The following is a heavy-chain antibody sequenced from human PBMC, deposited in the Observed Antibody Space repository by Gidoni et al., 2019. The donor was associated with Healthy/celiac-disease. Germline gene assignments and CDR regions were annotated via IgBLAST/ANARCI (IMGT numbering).Heavy chain of an antibody. V-gene: IGHV3-53*01. CDR1: GFTVSSNY. Sequence: EVQLVESGGGLIQPGGSLRLSCAASGFTVSSNYMSWVRQAPGKGLEWVSVIYSGCSTYYADSVKGRFTISRDNSKNTLYLQMNSLRAEDTAVYYCARAPSYYDFWSAEGMDVWGQGTTVTVSS. CDR2: IYSGCST. D-gene: IGHD3-3*01. J-gene: IGHJ6*02. CDR3: ARAPSYYDFWSAEGMDV.